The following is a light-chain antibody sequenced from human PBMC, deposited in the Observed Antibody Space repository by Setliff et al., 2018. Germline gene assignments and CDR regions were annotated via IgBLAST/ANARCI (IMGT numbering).Light chain of an antibody. J-gene: IGLJ1*01. CDR2: DVT. V-gene: IGLV2-11*01. CDR1: SSDVGRYNF. CDR3: CSYTDSSDLEV. Sequence: QSVLTQPRSVSGSPGQSVTISCTGTSSDVGRYNFVSWYQQHPGKAPKLIIYDVTKRPSGVPDRFSGSKSGNTASLTISGLQAEDEADYSCCSYTDSSDLEVFGSGTKVPVL.